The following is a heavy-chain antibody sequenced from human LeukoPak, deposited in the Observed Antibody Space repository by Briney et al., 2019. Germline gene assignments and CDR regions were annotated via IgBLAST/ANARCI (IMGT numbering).Heavy chain of an antibody. CDR1: GYSISSGYY. CDR2: IYHGGST. V-gene: IGHV4-38-2*01. Sequence: SETLSLTCAVSGYSISSGYYWGWIRQPPGKGLEWIGSIYHGGSTYYNPSLKSRVTISVDTSKNQFSLKLSSVTAADTAVYYCARLRDYYYMDVWGKGTTVTVSS. CDR3: ARLRDYYYMDV. J-gene: IGHJ6*03.